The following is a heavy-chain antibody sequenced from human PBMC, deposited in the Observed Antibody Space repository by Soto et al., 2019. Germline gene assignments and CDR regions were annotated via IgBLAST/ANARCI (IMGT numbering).Heavy chain of an antibody. Sequence: GGSLRLSCSASGFTFSSYAMSWVRQAPGKGLEWVSAISGSGGSTYYADSVRGRFTISRDNSKNTLYLQMNSLRAEDTAVYYCAKGGDFSRTSCRTSYYGMDFWGPGTTITVSS. CDR1: GFTFSSYA. J-gene: IGHJ6*02. CDR3: AKGGDFSRTSCRTSYYGMDF. D-gene: IGHD2-2*01. V-gene: IGHV3-23*01. CDR2: ISGSGGST.